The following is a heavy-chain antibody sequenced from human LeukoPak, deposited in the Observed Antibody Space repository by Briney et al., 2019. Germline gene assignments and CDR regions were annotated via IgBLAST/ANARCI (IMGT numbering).Heavy chain of an antibody. CDR3: ARAGERSYYYYMDV. CDR1: GGSISSYY. D-gene: IGHD1-26*01. J-gene: IGHJ6*03. V-gene: IGHV4-59*01. CDR2: IYYSGST. Sequence: SETLSLTCTVSGGSISSYYWRWIRQPPGKGLEWIGYIYYSGSTNYNPSLKSRVTISVDTSKNQFSLKLSSVTAADTAVYYCARAGERSYYYYMDVWGKGTTVTVSS.